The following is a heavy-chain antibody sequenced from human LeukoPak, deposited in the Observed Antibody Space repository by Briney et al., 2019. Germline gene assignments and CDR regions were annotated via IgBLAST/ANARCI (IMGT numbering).Heavy chain of an antibody. D-gene: IGHD3-10*01. Sequence: SETLSLTCTVSGGSISSYYWSWIRQPPGKGLEWIGNIYYRGSTNYNPSLKSRVTISVDTSKNQFSLKLSSVTAADTAVYYCARGVVRGVIASRLYYFDYWGQGTLVTVSS. CDR3: ARGVVRGVIASRLYYFDY. CDR1: GGSISSYY. V-gene: IGHV4-59*01. CDR2: IYYRGST. J-gene: IGHJ4*02.